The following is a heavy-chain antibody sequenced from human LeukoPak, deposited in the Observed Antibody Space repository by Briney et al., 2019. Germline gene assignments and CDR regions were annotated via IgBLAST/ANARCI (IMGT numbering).Heavy chain of an antibody. CDR2: ISPSSSYI. D-gene: IGHD6-6*01. CDR1: GFPFSSHG. J-gene: IGHJ4*02. Sequence: GGSLRLSCAGSGFPFSSHGMNWVRQAPGKGLEWVSSISPSSSYIYYADSVKGRFTVSRDNANNSLYLQMNSLRAEDTAVYYCARVVKSIAPPFDYWGQGTLVTVSS. V-gene: IGHV3-21*01. CDR3: ARVVKSIAPPFDY.